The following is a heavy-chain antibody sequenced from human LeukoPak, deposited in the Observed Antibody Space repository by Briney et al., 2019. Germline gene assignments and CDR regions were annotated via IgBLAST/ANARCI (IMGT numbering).Heavy chain of an antibody. Sequence: GGFLRLSCAASVFPYSSYWMSWVRQAPGKGLEWVANIKQDGSEKYYVDSVKGRFTISRDNAKNSLYLQMNSLRAEDTAVYYCARGETSSSWSTFDYWGQGTLATVSS. J-gene: IGHJ4*02. CDR2: IKQDGSEK. D-gene: IGHD6-13*01. V-gene: IGHV3-7*01. CDR1: VFPYSSYW. CDR3: ARGETSSSWSTFDY.